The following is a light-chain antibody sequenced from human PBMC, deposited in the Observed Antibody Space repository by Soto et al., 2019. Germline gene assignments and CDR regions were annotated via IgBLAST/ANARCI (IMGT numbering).Light chain of an antibody. CDR1: QTVNSDY. CDR3: QQYNSYS. CDR2: GAS. Sequence: EIVWTQSPGTLSLSPGETATLSCRASQTVNSDYLAWFQQRPCQAPRLLIYGASSRATGIPDRFSGSGSGTEFTLTISSMQPDDFATYYCQQYNSYSFGQGTKVDIK. V-gene: IGKV3-20*01. J-gene: IGKJ1*01.